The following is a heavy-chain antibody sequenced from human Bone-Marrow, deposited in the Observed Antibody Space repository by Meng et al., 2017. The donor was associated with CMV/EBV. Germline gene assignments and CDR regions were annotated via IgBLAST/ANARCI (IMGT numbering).Heavy chain of an antibody. J-gene: IGHJ4*02. CDR2: IYPGASDT. CDR3: ARLTLCSSTSCYFFDY. CDR1: PTYW. D-gene: IGHD2-2*01. Sequence: PTYWFGWVRPMPGKGLECMGIIYPGASDTSYSPSFQHQVTISADKSISTACLQWSSLKASDTAMYYCARLTLCSSTSCYFFDYWGQGTLVTVSS. V-gene: IGHV5-51*01.